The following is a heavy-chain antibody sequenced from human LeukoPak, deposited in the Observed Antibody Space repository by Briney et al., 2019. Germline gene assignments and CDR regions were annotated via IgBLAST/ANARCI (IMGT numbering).Heavy chain of an antibody. CDR2: INHSGST. Sequence: SETLSLTCAVCGGSFSGYYWSWIRQPPGKGLEWIGEINHSGSTNYNPSLKSRVTISVDTSKNQFSLKLSSVTAADTAVYYCARAPRWFDPWGQGTLVTVSS. J-gene: IGHJ5*02. CDR3: ARAPRWFDP. CDR1: GGSFSGYY. V-gene: IGHV4-34*01.